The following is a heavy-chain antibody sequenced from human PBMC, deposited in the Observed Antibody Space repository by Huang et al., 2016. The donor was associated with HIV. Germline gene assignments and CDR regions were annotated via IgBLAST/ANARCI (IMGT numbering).Heavy chain of an antibody. D-gene: IGHD1-26*01. V-gene: IGHV5-51*03. CDR3: ARSVVGSQANWFDP. Sequence: EVQLVQSGADVKKPGESLKISCNISGYIFTNYWIGWVRQMPGKGLDWIGFIYPGDSQTRYNPSFQGHVTFSVDKSINTAYLQWRSLRSSDSAMYYCARSVVGSQANWFDPWGQGTLVTVSS. J-gene: IGHJ5*02. CDR1: GYIFTNYW. CDR2: IYPGDSQT.